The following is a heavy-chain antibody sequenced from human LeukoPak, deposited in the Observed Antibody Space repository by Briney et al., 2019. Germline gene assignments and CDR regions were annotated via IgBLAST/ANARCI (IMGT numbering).Heavy chain of an antibody. CDR3: TRDLGDGYNSFFDY. J-gene: IGHJ4*02. V-gene: IGHV1-18*01. Sequence: PVASVKVPCKASGYIFTSFGVSWLRQAPGQGPEWMGWISAYNGNRNYAQKFQGRVTMTTDTSTSTAYMDLRSLRSDDTAVYYCTRDLGDGYNSFFDYWGQGTLVTVSS. D-gene: IGHD5-24*01. CDR2: ISAYNGNR. CDR1: GYIFTSFG.